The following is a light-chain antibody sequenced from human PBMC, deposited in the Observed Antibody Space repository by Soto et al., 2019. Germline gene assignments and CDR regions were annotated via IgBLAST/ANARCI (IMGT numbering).Light chain of an antibody. J-gene: IGKJ2*01. Sequence: DIHMTQSPSTLSASVGDRVTITCRASQSLSSWVAWYQQKPGKAPKLLIYDASSLKSGVPSRFSGNGSGTDFTLTISSLQPDDFASYYCQQYNSYSPYTFGEGTKVDIK. CDR3: QQYNSYSPYT. V-gene: IGKV1-5*01. CDR1: QSLSSW. CDR2: DAS.